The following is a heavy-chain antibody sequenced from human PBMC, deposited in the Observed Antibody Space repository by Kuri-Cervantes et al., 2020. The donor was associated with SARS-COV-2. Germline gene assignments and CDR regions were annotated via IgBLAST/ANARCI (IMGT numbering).Heavy chain of an antibody. CDR3: ARNRRTGGYSFGFDL. Sequence: ASVNVSCKASGYTLTDYYMHWLRQAPGQGPEWMGWINPDGGTKSAQKFQGRVTMSRYTSTSTVHMELTRLRFDDTAVFYCARNRRTGGYSFGFDLWGQGTLVTVSS. D-gene: IGHD5-18*01. CDR1: GYTLTDYY. V-gene: IGHV1-2*02. J-gene: IGHJ4*02. CDR2: INPDGGT.